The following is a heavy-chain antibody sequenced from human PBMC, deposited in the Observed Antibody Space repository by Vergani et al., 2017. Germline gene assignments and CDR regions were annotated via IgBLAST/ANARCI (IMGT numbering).Heavy chain of an antibody. J-gene: IGHJ3*02. D-gene: IGHD6-19*01. V-gene: IGHV4-4*02. CDR3: ARSHSSGWHDAFDI. CDR1: GGSISSSNW. CDR2: FYHSEST. Sequence: QVQLQESGPGLVKPSGTLSLTCAVSGGSISSSNWWSWVRQPPGRGVEWIGGFYHSESTNYNPSLKSRVTISVDKSKNQFSLKLSSVTAADTAVYYCARSHSSGWHDAFDIWGQGIRVTVSA.